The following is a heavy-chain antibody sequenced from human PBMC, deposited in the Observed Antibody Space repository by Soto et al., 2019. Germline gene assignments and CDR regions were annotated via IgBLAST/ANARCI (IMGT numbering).Heavy chain of an antibody. D-gene: IGHD3-3*01. CDR3: ERLPGDTITILDY. Sequence: EVQLVESGGDLVQPGGFLRLSCAISGFTFSRYGMHWVRQVPGKGLVWVSRINSDGSSISYSDSAKGRFTITSDNAKKTLYLQMHSMSVKDAAVSYCERLPGDTITILDYWGQGTLVTVSS. CDR2: INSDGSSI. V-gene: IGHV3-74*01. CDR1: GFTFSRYG. J-gene: IGHJ4*02.